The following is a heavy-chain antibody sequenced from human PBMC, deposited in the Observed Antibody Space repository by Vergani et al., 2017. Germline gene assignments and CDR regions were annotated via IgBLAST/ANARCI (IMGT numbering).Heavy chain of an antibody. J-gene: IGHJ4*02. D-gene: IGHD2-2*01. CDR1: GFAFSNAW. CDR2: IKRESDGGTA. CDR3: TTDFGGTCDTTRCDSRFDY. Sequence: EVQLVESGGALVKPGGSLRLSCAVSGFAFSNAWMTWVRQVPGTGLEWVGRIKRESDGGTAQYAAPVKGRFTVSRDDSKNTLYLQMNSLKMEDTAVYYCTTDFGGTCDTTRCDSRFDYWGQGTLVTVSS. V-gene: IGHV3-15*02.